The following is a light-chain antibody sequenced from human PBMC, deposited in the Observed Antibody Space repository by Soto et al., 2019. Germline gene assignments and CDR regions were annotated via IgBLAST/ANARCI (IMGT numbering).Light chain of an antibody. CDR3: QQTFGLPFT. V-gene: IGKV1-39*01. J-gene: IGKJ2*01. CDR2: AAS. CDR1: QIINTH. Sequence: DIQMTQSPLSLSASIGDRVTITCRASQIINTHFSWYQQKPGKAPKLLIYAASSLQSGVPSRFSGSGSGTDFSLTISSLQPEDVATYYCQQTFGLPFTFGQGTNVEIK.